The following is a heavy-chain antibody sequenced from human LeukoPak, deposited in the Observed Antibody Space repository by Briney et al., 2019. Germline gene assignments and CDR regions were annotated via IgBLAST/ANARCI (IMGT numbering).Heavy chain of an antibody. CDR2: IKQDGSEK. Sequence: GSLRLSCAASGFTLSSYWMSWVRQAPGKGLEWVANIKQDGSEKYYVDSVKGRFTISRDNAKNSLYLQMNSLRAEDTAVYYCASLDYGDFDYWGQGTLVTVSS. CDR3: ASLDYGDFDY. V-gene: IGHV3-7*01. J-gene: IGHJ4*02. D-gene: IGHD4-17*01. CDR1: GFTLSSYW.